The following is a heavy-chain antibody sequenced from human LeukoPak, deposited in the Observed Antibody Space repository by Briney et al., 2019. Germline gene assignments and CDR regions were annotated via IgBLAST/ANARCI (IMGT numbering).Heavy chain of an antibody. CDR2: INSDGSST. D-gene: IGHD1-14*01. CDR1: GFTFSTYW. J-gene: IGHJ4*02. V-gene: IGHV3-74*01. CDR3: ARDKGYNIDY. Sequence: GGSLRLSCAASGFTFSTYWMHWVRQAPGQGLVWVSRINSDGSSTSYADSVKGRFTISRDNAKNTLYLQMNSLRAEDTAVYYCARDKGYNIDYWGQGTLVTVSS.